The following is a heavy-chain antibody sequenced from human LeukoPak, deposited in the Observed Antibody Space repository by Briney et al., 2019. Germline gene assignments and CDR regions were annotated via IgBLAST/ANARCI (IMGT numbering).Heavy chain of an antibody. Sequence: GGSLRLSCTVSGFTFADYAMSWVRQAPGKGPEGVGFIRTQPYGGSTQHAASVKGRFTISRDDSKSIAYLQMNGLKTEDTAIYYCSKGVSPHAPFDAFDVWGLGTLVTVSS. J-gene: IGHJ3*01. D-gene: IGHD3-10*01. CDR1: GFTFADYA. CDR2: IRTQPYGGST. V-gene: IGHV3-49*04. CDR3: SKGVSPHAPFDAFDV.